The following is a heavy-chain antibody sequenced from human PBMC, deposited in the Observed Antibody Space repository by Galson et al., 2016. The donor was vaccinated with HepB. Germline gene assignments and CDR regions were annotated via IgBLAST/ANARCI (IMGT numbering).Heavy chain of an antibody. J-gene: IGHJ5*02. V-gene: IGHV3-21*01. D-gene: IGHD2-15*01. CDR1: GFTFTSYS. Sequence: SLRLSCAASGFTFTSYSMFWVRQAPGKGLEWVSSISSTSSYIYYADSVKGRFTISRDNAKNSLYLQMHSLRAEDTAVYYCARGPAAEYCGGANCYPWGQGTLVTVSS. CDR3: ARGPAAEYCGGANCYP. CDR2: ISSTSSYI.